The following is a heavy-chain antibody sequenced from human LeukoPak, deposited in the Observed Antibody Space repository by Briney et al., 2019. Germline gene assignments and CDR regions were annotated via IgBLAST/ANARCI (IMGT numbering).Heavy chain of an antibody. J-gene: IGHJ6*03. Sequence: GSLRLSCVASGFTFNSHSMNWVRQTPRKGGLEWVASIGFSTSYIYYADSVKGRFTISRDNAKKSLFLQMNSLRANDTAVYYCARAHIVGFDYYYYLDVWGRGTTVTVSS. CDR1: GFTFNSHS. D-gene: IGHD2-21*01. CDR3: ARAHIVGFDYYYYLDV. V-gene: IGHV3-21*01. CDR2: IGFSTSYI.